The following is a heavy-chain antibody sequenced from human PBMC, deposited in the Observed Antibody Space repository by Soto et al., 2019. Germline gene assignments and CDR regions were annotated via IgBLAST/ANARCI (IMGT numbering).Heavy chain of an antibody. D-gene: IGHD3-10*01. CDR2: IYYSGST. Sequence: SETLSLTCTVSGGSISSYYWSWIRQPPGKGLEWIGYIYYSGSTIYNPSLKSRVTISVDTSKNEISLRLTSVTAADTAVYYCARHLEPRGVMDVCGQGTSVTVSS. V-gene: IGHV4-59*01. J-gene: IGHJ6*02. CDR3: ARHLEPRGVMDV. CDR1: GGSISSYY.